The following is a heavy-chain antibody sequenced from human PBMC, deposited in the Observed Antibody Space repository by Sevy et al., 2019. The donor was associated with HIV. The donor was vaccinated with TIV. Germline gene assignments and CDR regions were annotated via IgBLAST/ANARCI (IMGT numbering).Heavy chain of an antibody. Sequence: LLRQSQTLSLTCTVSGGSITSLYWNWIRQPPGKGLEWIANIYYNGHINYNPSLKSRVTLSLDTSKNQFSLRLSSVTAADTAMYYCVIENAWGRGYSWGQETLVTVSS. CDR3: VIENAWGRGYS. CDR2: IYYNGHI. J-gene: IGHJ4*02. V-gene: IGHV4-59*08. D-gene: IGHD1-26*01. CDR1: GGSITSLY.